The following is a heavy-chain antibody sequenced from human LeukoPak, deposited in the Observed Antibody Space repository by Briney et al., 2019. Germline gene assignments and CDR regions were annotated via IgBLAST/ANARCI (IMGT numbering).Heavy chain of an antibody. CDR3: AKSLSSGYYYLDSYFDF. V-gene: IGHV3-23*01. Sequence: GGSLRLSCAASGFTFDRHAMNWVRHAPGKGLEWVSGISGPGDDTYYADSVKGRFTISRDSSKNSLYLQMNSLRAEDTAVYYCAKSLSSGYYYLDSYFDFWGQGTLVTVSS. CDR2: ISGPGDDT. D-gene: IGHD3-22*01. CDR1: GFTFDRHA. J-gene: IGHJ4*02.